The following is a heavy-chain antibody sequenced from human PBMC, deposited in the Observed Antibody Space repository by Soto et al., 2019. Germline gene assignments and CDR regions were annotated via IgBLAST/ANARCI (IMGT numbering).Heavy chain of an antibody. V-gene: IGHV2-5*05. CDR1: GFSLSTSGVG. CDR3: ARSTRGYSYFFDY. Sequence: QITLKESGPTLVKPTQPLTLTCTFSGFSLSTSGVGVGWIRQPPGKAPDWLALIFWDDDERYGPSLKSRLTITKDTSKNQVVLIMTNMDPVDTATYYCARSTRGYSYFFDYWGHGTLVTVSS. J-gene: IGHJ4*01. D-gene: IGHD2-15*01. CDR2: IFWDDDE.